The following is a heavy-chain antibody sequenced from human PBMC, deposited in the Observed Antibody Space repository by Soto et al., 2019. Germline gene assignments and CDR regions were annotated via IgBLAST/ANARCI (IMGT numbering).Heavy chain of an antibody. CDR1: GGSFSGYC. CDR3: APYGSGIYYISRHQY. D-gene: IGHD3-10*01. Sequence: QVQLQQWGAGLLKPSETLSLTCAVYGGSFSGYCWIWIRQSPGKGLEWIGEIDHNGHTNYNPSLKSRVTISVDKSKNQFSLRLSSTTAADTATYYCAPYGSGIYYISRHQYWGQGTLVTVSS. CDR2: IDHNGHT. V-gene: IGHV4-34*01. J-gene: IGHJ4*02.